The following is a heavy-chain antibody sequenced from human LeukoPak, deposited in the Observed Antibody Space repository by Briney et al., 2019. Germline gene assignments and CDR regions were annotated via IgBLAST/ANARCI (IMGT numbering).Heavy chain of an antibody. V-gene: IGHV3-74*01. CDR1: GFTFSSYW. D-gene: IGHD3-22*01. Sequence: GESLRLSCVASGFTFSSYWMHWVRQDPRKGLVWVSRINGDGNNINYADSVRGRFTISRDNAKNSLYLQMNSLRAEDTALYHCARAPSGYYDSSGYSLNYYYGMDVWGQGTTVTVSS. CDR3: ARAPSGYYDSSGYSLNYYYGMDV. CDR2: INGDGNNI. J-gene: IGHJ6*02.